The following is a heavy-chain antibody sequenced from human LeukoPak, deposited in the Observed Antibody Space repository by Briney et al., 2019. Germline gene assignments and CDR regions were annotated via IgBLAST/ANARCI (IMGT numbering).Heavy chain of an antibody. CDR1: GYTFTGYY. Sequence: ASVKVSCKASGYTFTGYYMRWVRQAPGQGLEWMGWINPNSGGTNYAQKFQGRVTMTRDTSISTAYMELNRLRSDDTAVYYCASGDDYSNYWYYWGQGTLVTVSS. CDR2: INPNSGGT. J-gene: IGHJ4*02. V-gene: IGHV1-2*02. D-gene: IGHD4-11*01. CDR3: ASGDDYSNYWYY.